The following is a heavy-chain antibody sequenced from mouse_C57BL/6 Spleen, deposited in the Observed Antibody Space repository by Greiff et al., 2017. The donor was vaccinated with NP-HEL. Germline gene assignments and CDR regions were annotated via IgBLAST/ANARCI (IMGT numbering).Heavy chain of an antibody. CDR3: ARYDGYSYYAMDY. CDR2: INPSSGYT. V-gene: IGHV1-4*01. J-gene: IGHJ4*01. D-gene: IGHD2-3*01. CDR1: GYTFTSYT. Sequence: QVQLKQSGAELARPGASVKMSCKASGYTFTSYTMHWVKQRPGQGLEWIGYINPSSGYTKYNQKFKDKATLTADKSSSTAYMQLSSLTSEDSAVYYCARYDGYSYYAMDYWGQGTSVTVSS.